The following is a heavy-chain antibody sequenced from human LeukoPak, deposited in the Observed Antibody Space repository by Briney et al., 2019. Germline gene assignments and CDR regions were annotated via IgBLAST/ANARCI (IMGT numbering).Heavy chain of an antibody. D-gene: IGHD3-22*01. CDR2: LSRSGSRT. CDR3: AKDDSSGYYHDH. CDR1: GFRFSNYA. J-gene: IGHJ5*02. V-gene: IGHV3-23*01. Sequence: GGSLRLSCVGSGFRFSNYAMSWVRQAPGKGLQWVSALSRSGSRTFYADSVKGRFTISRDNSKNTLYLQMDSLRAEDTAIYYCAKDDSSGYYHDHWGQGTLVTVSS.